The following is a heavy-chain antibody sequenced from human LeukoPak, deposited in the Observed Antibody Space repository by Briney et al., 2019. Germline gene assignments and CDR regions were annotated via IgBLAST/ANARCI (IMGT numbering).Heavy chain of an antibody. CDR3: ARGGIYSQGFDY. J-gene: IGHJ4*02. D-gene: IGHD6-13*01. Sequence: GGSLRLSCAASGFTFSGYSMNWVRQAPGKGLEWVSSISTTSDYIHYADTLKGRVAISRDNAKNSLYLQMNSLRAEDTAVYYCARGGIYSQGFDYWGQGSLVTVSS. CDR1: GFTFSGYS. CDR2: ISTTSDYI. V-gene: IGHV3-21*01.